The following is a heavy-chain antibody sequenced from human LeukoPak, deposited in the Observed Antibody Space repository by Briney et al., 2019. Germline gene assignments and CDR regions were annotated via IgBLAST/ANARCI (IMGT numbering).Heavy chain of an antibody. CDR3: VRLRRNSDSSGFYYYDN. Sequence: GGSLRLSCAASGFVFSSYSFNWVRQAPGKGLEWVASVNTVSSYIYYADSVRGRFTISRDNAKNSVLLQMNSLRAEDMAMYYCVRLRRNSDSSGFYYYDNWGQGTLVTASS. D-gene: IGHD3-22*01. CDR1: GFVFSSYS. V-gene: IGHV3-21*01. CDR2: VNTVSSYI. J-gene: IGHJ4*02.